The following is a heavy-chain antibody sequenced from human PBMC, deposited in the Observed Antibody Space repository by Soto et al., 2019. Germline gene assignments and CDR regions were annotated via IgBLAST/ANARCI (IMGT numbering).Heavy chain of an antibody. J-gene: IGHJ6*02. Sequence: QVQLVQSGAEVKKPGSSVKVSCKASGGTXXXXAISXVXXXXXXXXXXXXXIXPIFGTANYAQKFQGRVTITADKSTSTAYMELSSLRSEDTAVYYCASRSRFSSWGGGSDGMDVWGQGTTVTVSS. D-gene: IGHD6-13*01. V-gene: IGHV1-69*06. CDR2: IXPIFGTA. CDR1: GGTXXXXA. CDR3: ASRSRFSSWGGGSDGMDV.